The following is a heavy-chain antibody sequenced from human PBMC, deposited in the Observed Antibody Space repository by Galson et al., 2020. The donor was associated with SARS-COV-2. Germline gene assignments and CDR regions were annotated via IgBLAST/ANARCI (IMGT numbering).Heavy chain of an antibody. Sequence: ASETLSLTCTVSGGSISSGDYSWSWIRQPPGKGLEWIGYIYYSGSTYYNPSLKSRVTISVDTSKNQFSLKLSSVTAADTAVYYCARAYDSSGYYPDYWGQGTLVTVSS. CDR1: GGSISSGDYS. CDR2: IYYSGST. V-gene: IGHV4-30-4*01. D-gene: IGHD3-22*01. CDR3: ARAYDSSGYYPDY. J-gene: IGHJ4*02.